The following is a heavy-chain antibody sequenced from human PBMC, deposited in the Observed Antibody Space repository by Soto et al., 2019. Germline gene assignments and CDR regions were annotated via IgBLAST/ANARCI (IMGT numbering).Heavy chain of an antibody. CDR1: GFTFTNYW. Sequence: GGSLRLSCAASGFTFTNYWMSWVRQAPGKGLEWVASIKPAGSEKNYVDSVKGRFTISRDNAKNSLFLQMNSLGAEDTAVYYCARGWGLDYWGRGTQVTVSS. CDR2: IKPAGSEK. CDR3: ARGWGLDY. V-gene: IGHV3-7*02. J-gene: IGHJ4*02. D-gene: IGHD2-21*02.